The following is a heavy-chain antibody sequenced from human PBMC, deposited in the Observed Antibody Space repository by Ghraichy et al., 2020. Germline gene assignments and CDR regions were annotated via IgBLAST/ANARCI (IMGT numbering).Heavy chain of an antibody. CDR1: GYTFTSYT. D-gene: IGHD3-3*01. CDR2: INAGNGNT. J-gene: IGHJ4*02. CDR3: ARDRFRDFWSGYPDF. Sequence: ASVKVSCKASGYTFTSYTMHWVRQAPGQRLEWMGWINAGNGNTEYSQKFQGRVTITRDTSASTAYMDLSGLRSEDTAVYYCARDRFRDFWSGYPDFWGQGTLVTVSS. V-gene: IGHV1-3*01.